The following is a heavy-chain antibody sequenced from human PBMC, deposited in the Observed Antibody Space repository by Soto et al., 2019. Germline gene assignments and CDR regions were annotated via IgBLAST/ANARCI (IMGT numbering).Heavy chain of an antibody. CDR3: ARDTLYDSSGYYYVGYNWFDP. CDR1: GYTFTSYA. V-gene: IGHV1-3*01. D-gene: IGHD3-22*01. Sequence: ASVKVSCKASGYTFTSYAMHWVRQAPGQRLEWMGWINAGNGNTKYSQKFEGRVTITRDTSASTAYMELSSLRSEDTAVYYCARDTLYDSSGYYYVGYNWFDPWGQGTLVTVSS. CDR2: INAGNGNT. J-gene: IGHJ5*02.